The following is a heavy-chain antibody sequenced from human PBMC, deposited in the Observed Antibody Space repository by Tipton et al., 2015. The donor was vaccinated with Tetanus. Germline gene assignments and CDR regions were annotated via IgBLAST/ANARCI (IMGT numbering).Heavy chain of an antibody. J-gene: IGHJ4*02. Sequence: VQLVQSGADVKKPGEPLKISCKASGYSFTSHWIGWVRQMPGKGLEWMGMIFPDDSDTRYSPSFQGHVTFSVDKSTSTVYLQWSSLKASDTAMYFCARMYSTSSPFDHWGQGTLVAVSS. CDR3: ARMYSTSSPFDH. CDR2: IFPDDSDT. CDR1: GYSFTSHW. V-gene: IGHV5-51*01. D-gene: IGHD6-6*01.